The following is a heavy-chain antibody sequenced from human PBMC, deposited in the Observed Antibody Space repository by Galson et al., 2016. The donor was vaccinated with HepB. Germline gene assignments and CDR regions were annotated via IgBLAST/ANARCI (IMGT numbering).Heavy chain of an antibody. CDR3: AKGTGSGYYHGYFQH. V-gene: IGHV3-33*06. CDR2: IWYDGSNK. D-gene: IGHD3-22*01. J-gene: IGHJ1*01. CDR1: GFTFSQYG. Sequence: SLRLSCAASGFTFSQYGMHWVRQAPGKGLEWVAVIWYDGSNKYYADSVKGRFTISRDNSKNTLYLQMNSLRAEDTAVYYCAKGTGSGYYHGYFQHWGQGTLVTVSS.